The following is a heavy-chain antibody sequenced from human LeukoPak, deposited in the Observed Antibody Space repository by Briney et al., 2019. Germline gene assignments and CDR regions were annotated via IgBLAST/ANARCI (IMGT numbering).Heavy chain of an antibody. J-gene: IGHJ6*02. CDR3: AKGDGSSSWYPYSMDV. CDR2: ISGSGGST. CDR1: GFTFSSYA. Sequence: GGSLRLSCAASGFTFSSYAMSWVRQAPGKGLEWVSAISGSGGSTYYADSVKGRFTISRDNSKNTLYLQMNSLRAEDTAVYNRAKGDGSSSWYPYSMDVWGQGTTVTVSS. V-gene: IGHV3-23*01. D-gene: IGHD6-13*01.